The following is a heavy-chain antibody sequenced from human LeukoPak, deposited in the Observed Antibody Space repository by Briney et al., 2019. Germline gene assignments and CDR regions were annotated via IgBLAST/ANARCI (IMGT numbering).Heavy chain of an antibody. D-gene: IGHD3-9*01. CDR2: IYSGGST. J-gene: IGHJ4*02. Sequence: GGSLRLSCAASGFTVSSNYMSWVRQAPGKGLEWVSVIYSGGSTYYADSVKGRFTISRDNSKNTLYLQMNSLRAEDTAVYYCARQDYDILTGPPDYWGQGTLVTVSS. CDR3: ARQDYDILTGPPDY. CDR1: GFTVSSNY. V-gene: IGHV3-53*01.